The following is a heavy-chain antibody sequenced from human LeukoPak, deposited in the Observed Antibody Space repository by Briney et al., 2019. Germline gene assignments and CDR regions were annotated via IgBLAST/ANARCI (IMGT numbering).Heavy chain of an antibody. J-gene: IGHJ4*02. CDR3: ARSPAMVTLAARYYLDY. CDR2: ISSNGGST. D-gene: IGHD5-18*01. CDR1: GFTFSSYA. V-gene: IGHV3-64*01. Sequence: GGSLRLSCAASGFTFSSYAMHWVRQAPGKGLEYVSAISSNGGSTYYANSVKGRFTISRDNSKNTLYLQMGSLRAEDMAVYYCARSPAMVTLAARYYLDYWGQGTLVTVSS.